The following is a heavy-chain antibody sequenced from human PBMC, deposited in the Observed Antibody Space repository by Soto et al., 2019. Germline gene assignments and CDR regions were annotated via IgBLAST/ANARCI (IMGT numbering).Heavy chain of an antibody. CDR3: ARARVYYDFWSGTEY. CDR1: GFTFSNYA. V-gene: IGHV3-30-3*01. Sequence: GGSLRLSCAASGFTFSNYAMHWVRQAPGKGLEWVAVISYDGGNKYYADSVKGRFTISRDTSKNTLYLQMNSLRAEDTAVYYCARARVYYDFWSGTEYWGQGTLVTVSS. D-gene: IGHD3-3*01. CDR2: ISYDGGNK. J-gene: IGHJ4*02.